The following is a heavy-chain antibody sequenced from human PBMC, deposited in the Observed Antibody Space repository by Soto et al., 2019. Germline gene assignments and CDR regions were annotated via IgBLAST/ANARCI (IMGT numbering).Heavy chain of an antibody. J-gene: IGHJ6*02. V-gene: IGHV1-18*01. CDR3: ARDAPRQGSGVVVVAALYYYYYGMDV. D-gene: IGHD2-15*01. CDR1: GYTFTSYG. Sequence: GASVKVSCKASGYTFTSYGISWVRQAPGQGLEWMGWISAYNGNTNYAQKLQGRVTMTTDTSTSTAYMELRSLRSDDTAVYYCARDAPRQGSGVVVVAALYYYYYGMDVWGQGTTVTVSS. CDR2: ISAYNGNT.